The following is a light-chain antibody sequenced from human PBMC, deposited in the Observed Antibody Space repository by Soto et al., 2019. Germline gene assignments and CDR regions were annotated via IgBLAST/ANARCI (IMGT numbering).Light chain of an antibody. CDR1: QSVSSN. V-gene: IGKV3-11*01. Sequence: EIVMTQSPATLSVSPGERATLSCRASQSVSSNLAWYQQKPGQAPRLLIYDASNRATGIPARFSGSGSETDFTLTISSLEPEDSAVYYCQQRSNWPSLTFGGGTKVDIK. CDR2: DAS. CDR3: QQRSNWPSLT. J-gene: IGKJ4*01.